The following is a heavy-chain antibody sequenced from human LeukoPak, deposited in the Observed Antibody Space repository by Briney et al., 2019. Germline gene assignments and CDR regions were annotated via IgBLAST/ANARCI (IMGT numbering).Heavy chain of an antibody. V-gene: IGHV3-13*01. CDR1: GFTFSKDD. D-gene: IGHD1-26*01. CDR2: IGVTGDT. Sequence: GGSLRLSCAAYGFTFSKDDFHWVRQAQGKGLEWVAAIGVTGDTYYAESVKGRFTISRDNSKTTLYLQMNSLRAEDTAVYYCARENSGSYPYYYYYGMDVWGQGTTVTVSS. J-gene: IGHJ6*02. CDR3: ARENSGSYPYYYYYGMDV.